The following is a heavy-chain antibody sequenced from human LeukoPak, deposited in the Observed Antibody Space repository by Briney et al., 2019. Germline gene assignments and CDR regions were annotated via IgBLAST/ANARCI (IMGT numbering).Heavy chain of an antibody. Sequence: SETLSLTCTVSGGSSFSDTQYRGWIRQPPGKGLQWIGSMYYSGSTYYNPSLKSRVTISVDTSKNQFSLKLSSMTAADTAVYYCARHEGGYYPLPDNAWGQGTLVTVSS. CDR2: MYYSGST. V-gene: IGHV4-39*01. D-gene: IGHD3-22*01. J-gene: IGHJ4*02. CDR3: ARHEGGYYPLPDNA. CDR1: GGSSFSDTQY.